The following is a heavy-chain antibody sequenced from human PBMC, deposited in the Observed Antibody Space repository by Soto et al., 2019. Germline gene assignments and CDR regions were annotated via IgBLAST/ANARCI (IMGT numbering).Heavy chain of an antibody. CDR3: AKDATRTSGWYYFDY. Sequence: EVQLVESGGGLVQPGGSLRLSCAASGFTFSSFAMGWVRQAPGKGLEWVSVMSNSGDNTYYADSVKGRFTISRDNSKNTLYLQMDSLRADDTAIYYCAKDATRTSGWYYFDYWGQGTLVTVSS. CDR2: MSNSGDNT. J-gene: IGHJ4*02. V-gene: IGHV3-23*04. D-gene: IGHD6-19*01. CDR1: GFTFSSFA.